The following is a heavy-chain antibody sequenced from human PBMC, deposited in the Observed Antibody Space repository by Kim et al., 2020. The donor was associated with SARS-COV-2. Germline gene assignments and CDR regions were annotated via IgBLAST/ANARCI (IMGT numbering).Heavy chain of an antibody. CDR3: ARDRRPPYSSSSDAFDI. Sequence: SETLSLTCTVSGGSISSYYWSWIRQLAGKGLEWIGRIYTSGSTNYNPSLKSRVTMSVDTSKNQFSLKLSSVTAADTAVYYCARDRRPPYSSSSDAFDIWGQGTMVTVSS. CDR2: IYTSGST. J-gene: IGHJ3*02. V-gene: IGHV4-4*07. CDR1: GGSISSYY. D-gene: IGHD6-6*01.